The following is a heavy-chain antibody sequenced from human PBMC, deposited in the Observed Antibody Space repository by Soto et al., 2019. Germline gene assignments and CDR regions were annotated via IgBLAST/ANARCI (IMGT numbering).Heavy chain of an antibody. Sequence: QVQLVQSGAEEKKPGASVKVSCKAYGYTFTVYAMHWVRQAPGQRLEWMGWINAGNGNTKYSQKFQGRVTITRDTYASTAYMELRSLRSEDTALYYCARAVPLSADFDYWGQGTLVTVSS. V-gene: IGHV1-3*05. CDR2: INAGNGNT. J-gene: IGHJ4*02. CDR3: ARAVPLSADFDY. D-gene: IGHD2-15*01. CDR1: GYTFTVYA.